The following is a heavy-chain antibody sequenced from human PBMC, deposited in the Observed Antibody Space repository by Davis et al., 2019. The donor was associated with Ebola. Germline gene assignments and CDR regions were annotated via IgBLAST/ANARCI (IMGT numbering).Heavy chain of an antibody. CDR3: ARRVQWHFDY. Sequence: PGGSLRLSCAASGFTFSGYAMNWVRQAPGKGLEWVSDISGSGGSTYYADPVKGRFTISRDNSKNTLYLQMNSLRAEDTAVYYCARRVQWHFDYWGQGTLVTVSS. V-gene: IGHV3-23*01. CDR2: ISGSGGST. D-gene: IGHD6-19*01. J-gene: IGHJ4*02. CDR1: GFTFSGYA.